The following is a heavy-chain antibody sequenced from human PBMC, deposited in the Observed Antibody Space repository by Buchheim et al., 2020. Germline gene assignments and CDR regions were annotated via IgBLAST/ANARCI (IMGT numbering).Heavy chain of an antibody. CDR2: INPDSGGT. CDR3: ARGFLLDIVEGPTAPLDY. J-gene: IGHJ4*02. Sequence: QVQLVQSGAEVKKPGASVKVSCKASGYTFTGYYIHWVRQAPGQGLEWMGWINPDSGGTDYAQKFQGWVTMTRDTSISTAYMELSRLKSDDTAVYYCARGFLLDIVEGPTAPLDYWGQGTL. D-gene: IGHD2-2*01. V-gene: IGHV1-2*04. CDR1: GYTFTGYY.